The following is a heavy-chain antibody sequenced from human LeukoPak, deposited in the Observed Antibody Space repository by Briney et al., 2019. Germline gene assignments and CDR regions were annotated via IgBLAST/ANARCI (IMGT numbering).Heavy chain of an antibody. CDR2: IYTSGST. Sequence: SETLSLTCTVAGGSISSYYWSWIRQPAGKGLEWIGRIYTSGSTNYNPSLKSRVTMSVDTSKNQFSLKLSSVTAADTAVYYCARDPGYCSSTSCPDYYYYYYMDVWGKGTTVTVSS. CDR3: ARDPGYCSSTSCPDYYYYYYMDV. J-gene: IGHJ6*03. V-gene: IGHV4-4*07. CDR1: GGSISSYY. D-gene: IGHD2-2*01.